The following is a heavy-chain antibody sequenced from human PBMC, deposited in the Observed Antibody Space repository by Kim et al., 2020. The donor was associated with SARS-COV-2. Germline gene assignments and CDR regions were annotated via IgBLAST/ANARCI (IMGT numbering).Heavy chain of an antibody. J-gene: IGHJ6*02. CDR3: AKDVTGYSSSWSVILYYYYGMDV. Sequence: GGSLRLSCAASGFTFGDYAMHWVRQAPGKGLEWVSGISWNSGSIGYADSVKGRFTISRDNAKNSLYLQMNSLRAEDTALYYCAKDVTGYSSSWSVILYYYYGMDVWGQGTTVTVSS. V-gene: IGHV3-9*01. CDR2: ISWNSGSI. D-gene: IGHD6-13*01. CDR1: GFTFGDYA.